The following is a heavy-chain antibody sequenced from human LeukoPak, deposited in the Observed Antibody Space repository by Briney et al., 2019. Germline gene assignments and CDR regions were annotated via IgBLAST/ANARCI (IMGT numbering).Heavy chain of an antibody. CDR2: IYYSGST. J-gene: IGHJ6*02. CDR1: GGSISSSIYY. V-gene: IGHV4-39*01. Sequence: PSETLSLTCTVSGGSISSSIYYWGGIRQPPGKGLEWIGNIYYSGSTYYNPSLKSRVTISVDTSKNQFSQKLSSVNAADTAVYYCASPRGVTAAMMGDPLSYYGMDVWGQGNTVTVSS. D-gene: IGHD2-2*01. CDR3: ASPRGVTAAMMGDPLSYYGMDV.